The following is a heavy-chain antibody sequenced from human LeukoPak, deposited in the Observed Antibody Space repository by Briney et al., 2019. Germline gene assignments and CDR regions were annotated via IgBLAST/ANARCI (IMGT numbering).Heavy chain of an antibody. Sequence: GGSLRLSCAASGFTFSSYEMNWVRQAPGKGLEWVSSIFGSGHSEYYADSVKGRFTISRDNANNSLYLQMNSLRAEDTAVYYCAKEAPICSGSYYGGVFDYWGQGTLVTVSS. CDR3: AKEAPICSGSYYGGVFDY. D-gene: IGHD1-26*01. J-gene: IGHJ4*02. CDR2: IFGSGHSE. V-gene: IGHV3-21*01. CDR1: GFTFSSYE.